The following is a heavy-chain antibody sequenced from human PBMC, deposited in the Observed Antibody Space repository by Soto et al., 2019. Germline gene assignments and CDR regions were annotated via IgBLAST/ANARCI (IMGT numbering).Heavy chain of an antibody. CDR1: GGSISSGDYY. CDR3: ARYATTIFGVVTLPGGWFDP. J-gene: IGHJ5*02. Sequence: SETLSLTCTVSGGSISSGDYYWSWIRQPPGKGLEWIGYIYYSGSTYYNPSLKSRVTISVDTSKNQFSLKLSSVTAADTAVYYCARYATTIFGVVTLPGGWFDPWGQGTLVTSPQ. D-gene: IGHD3-3*01. V-gene: IGHV4-30-4*01. CDR2: IYYSGST.